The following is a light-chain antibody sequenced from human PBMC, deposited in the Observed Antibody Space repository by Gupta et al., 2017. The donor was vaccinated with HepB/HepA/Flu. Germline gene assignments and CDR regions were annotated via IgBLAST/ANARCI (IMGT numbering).Light chain of an antibody. CDR2: DDS. CDR3: SSYTSSSTPHVI. CDR1: RGDVGGDNY. V-gene: IGLV2-14*03. Sequence: HSAMTQPASVSRAPRPSITISCTGTRGDVGGDNYVSWYQQHPGTAPKLMIYDDSNRPSGVPDRFSGSKSGNTASLTISGLQVEDEADYYCSSYTSSSTPHVIFGGGTKLTVL. J-gene: IGLJ2*01.